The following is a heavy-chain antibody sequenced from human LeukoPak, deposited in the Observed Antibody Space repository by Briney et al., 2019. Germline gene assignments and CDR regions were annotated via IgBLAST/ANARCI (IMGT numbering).Heavy chain of an antibody. CDR3: AKDPGTQWLVAAAFDI. CDR2: ISGSGGST. D-gene: IGHD6-19*01. J-gene: IGHJ3*02. Sequence: GGSLRLSCAASGFTFNTFAMTWVRQAPGKGLEWVSAISGSGGSTYYADSVKGRFTISRDNSKNTLYLQMNSLRAEDTAVYYCAKDPGTQWLVAAAFDIWGQGTMVTVSS. CDR1: GFTFNTFA. V-gene: IGHV3-23*01.